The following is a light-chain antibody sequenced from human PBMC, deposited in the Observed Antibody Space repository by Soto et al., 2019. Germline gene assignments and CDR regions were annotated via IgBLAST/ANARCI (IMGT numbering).Light chain of an antibody. CDR2: DAS. CDR3: QQYSDYKS. CDR1: QNIRNG. Sequence: DIQMTQSPSTLSASVGDRVTITCRASQNIRNGVAWYQQKPGKAPNLLIYDASSLQSGVRSRFSGSGSGTNFTLTISSLQSDDFATYYCQQYSDYKSFGQGTKVDIK. V-gene: IGKV1-5*01. J-gene: IGKJ1*01.